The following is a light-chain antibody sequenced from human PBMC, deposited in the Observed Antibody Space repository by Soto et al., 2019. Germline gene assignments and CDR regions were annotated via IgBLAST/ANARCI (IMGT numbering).Light chain of an antibody. CDR2: DVS. V-gene: IGKV1-13*02. Sequence: AIQLTQSPSSLSASVGDRVTITCPASQDIRGALAWYQQKPGKAPKMLIYDVSTLESGVPLRFSGSSSGTDFTLTISSLQPVDFATYYCQQFNSYPITFGQGTRLEIK. CDR3: QQFNSYPIT. CDR1: QDIRGA. J-gene: IGKJ5*01.